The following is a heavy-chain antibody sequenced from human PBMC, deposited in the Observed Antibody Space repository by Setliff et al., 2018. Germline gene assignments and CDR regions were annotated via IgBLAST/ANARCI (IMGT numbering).Heavy chain of an antibody. CDR2: MNPNSGNT. V-gene: IGHV1-8*01. J-gene: IGHJ6*02. CDR1: GYTFTSYD. CDR3: AREETLGATLYYYGMDV. Sequence: GDSVKVSCKASGYTFTSYDINWVRQATGEGLEWMGWMNPNSGNTGYAQKFQGRVTMTRNTSISTAYMELSSLRSEDTAVYYCAREETLGATLYYYGMDVWGQGTTVTVSS. D-gene: IGHD1-26*01.